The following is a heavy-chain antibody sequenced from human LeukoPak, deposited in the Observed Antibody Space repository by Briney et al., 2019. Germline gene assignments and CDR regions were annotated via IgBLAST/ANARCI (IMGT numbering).Heavy chain of an antibody. D-gene: IGHD3-10*01. CDR2: TYYRSKWYN. J-gene: IGHJ4*02. CDR1: GDSVSSNSAA. CDR3: ATPGAYYYGSGSYYIATLWSN. V-gene: IGHV6-1*01. Sequence: SQTRSLTWAIAGDSVSSNSAAWNWIRQTPSRGLEGLGRTYYRSKWYNGYAVYLKSRITINPDTSKNHLSLQLNPVTPEDTAVYYCATPGAYYYGSGSYYIATLWSNWGQGTLVTVSS.